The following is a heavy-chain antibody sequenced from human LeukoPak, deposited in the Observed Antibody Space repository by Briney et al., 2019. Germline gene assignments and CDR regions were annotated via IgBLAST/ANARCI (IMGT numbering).Heavy chain of an antibody. D-gene: IGHD4-23*01. J-gene: IGHJ5*02. CDR3: ARTENTVVTSWFDP. Sequence: ASVKVSCKASGYTFTSYGISWVRQAPGKGLEWMGWISAYNGNTNYAQKLQGRVTMTTDTSTSTAYMELRSLRSDDTAVYSCARTENTVVTSWFDPWGQGTLVTVSS. V-gene: IGHV1-18*01. CDR1: GYTFTSYG. CDR2: ISAYNGNT.